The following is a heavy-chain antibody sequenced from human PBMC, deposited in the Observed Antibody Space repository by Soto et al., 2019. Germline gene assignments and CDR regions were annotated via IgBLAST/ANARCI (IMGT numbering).Heavy chain of an antibody. J-gene: IGHJ2*01. D-gene: IGHD3-10*01. CDR2: IWYDGSNK. V-gene: IGHV3-33*01. CDR1: GFTFSSYG. CDR3: ARESGAWYFDF. Sequence: QVQLVESGGGVVQPGRSLRLSCAASGFTFSSYGMHWVRQAPGKGLEWVAVIWYDGSNKYYADSVKGRFTISRDNSKNTLYLQMNSLRAEDTAVYYCARESGAWYFDFWGRGTLVTVSS.